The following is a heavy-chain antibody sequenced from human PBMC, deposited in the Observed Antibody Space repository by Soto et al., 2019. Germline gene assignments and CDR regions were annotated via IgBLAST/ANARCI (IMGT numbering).Heavy chain of an antibody. CDR1: GYSFTSYT. CDR2: INAANGDA. D-gene: IGHD2-15*01. Sequence: ASVKVSCKASGYSFTSYTLHWVRQAPGQRLEWMGWINAANGDAKHSQNFQGRVTITRDTSATTVYMELSSLRSEDTAVYYCARGYCSGGTCYSGWYLDLWGRGTLVTVSS. CDR3: ARGYCSGGTCYSGWYLDL. J-gene: IGHJ2*01. V-gene: IGHV1-3*01.